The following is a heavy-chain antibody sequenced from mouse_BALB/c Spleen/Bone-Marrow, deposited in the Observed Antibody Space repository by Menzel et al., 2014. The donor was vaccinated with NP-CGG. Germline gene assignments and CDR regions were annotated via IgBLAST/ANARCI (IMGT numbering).Heavy chain of an antibody. CDR1: GYTFTHSW. CDR2: IYPGDGDS. Sequence: QVQLPQSGAELARPGASVKLSCKASGYTFTHSWLQWVKPRPGQDLEWIGAIYPGDGDSRYTQKFKGKATLTADKSSSTAYMQLKRWAAEDAAVDDWARSGDTETPCADWGQGTRVT. V-gene: IGHV1-87*01. J-gene: IGHJ3*01. CDR3: ARSGDTETPCAD. D-gene: IGHD1-1*01.